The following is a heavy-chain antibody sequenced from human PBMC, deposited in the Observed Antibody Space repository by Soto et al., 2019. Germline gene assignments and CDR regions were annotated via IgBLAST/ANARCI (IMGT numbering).Heavy chain of an antibody. Sequence: QVQLQESGPGLVKPSQILSLTCTVSGGSISNPDYYWSWIRQPPGKGLEWIGSIFYNGETSYNPSRKRRLSMSVDTSKNQFSLSLSSVTASDTAVYFCAREGRLQSLDYWGQGTLVTVSS. CDR3: AREGRLQSLDY. J-gene: IGHJ4*02. CDR1: GGSISNPDYY. CDR2: IFYNGET. D-gene: IGHD4-4*01. V-gene: IGHV4-30-4*01.